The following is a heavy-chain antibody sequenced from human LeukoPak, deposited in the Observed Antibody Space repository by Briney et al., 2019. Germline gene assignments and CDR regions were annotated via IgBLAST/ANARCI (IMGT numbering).Heavy chain of an antibody. CDR1: GFTFSSYA. J-gene: IGHJ4*02. V-gene: IGHV3-23*01. CDR3: AKDLGAANPGFDY. Sequence: PGGSLRLSCAASGFTFSSYAMSWVRQAPGKGLEWVSAISGIGGSTYYADSVKGRFTISRDSSKNTLYLQMNSLRAEDTAVYYCAKDLGAANPGFDYWGQGTLVTVSS. CDR2: ISGIGGST. D-gene: IGHD3-10*01.